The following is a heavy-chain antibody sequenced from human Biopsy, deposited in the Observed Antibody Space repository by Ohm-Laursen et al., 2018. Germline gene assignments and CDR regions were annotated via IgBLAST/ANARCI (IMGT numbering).Heavy chain of an antibody. Sequence: SLRLSCSAPGFTFSNYAMSWVRQAPGKGLEWASTITSSGGSTYFADSVKGRFTISRDNSKNRLYLQMNSLRGEDTAVYYCAKQGATILSSFDSWGQGTLVTVSS. D-gene: IGHD3-9*01. J-gene: IGHJ5*01. CDR2: ITSSGGST. CDR3: AKQGATILSSFDS. V-gene: IGHV3-23*01. CDR1: GFTFSNYA.